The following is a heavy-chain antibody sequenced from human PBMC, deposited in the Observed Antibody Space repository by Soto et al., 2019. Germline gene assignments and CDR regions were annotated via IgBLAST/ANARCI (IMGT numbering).Heavy chain of an antibody. CDR1: DGSISTYY. CDR2: IYTNGST. J-gene: IGHJ6*02. D-gene: IGHD3-10*01. CDR3: AKCGSGCYYSV. V-gene: IGHV4-4*07. Sequence: SETLSLTCTVSDGSISTYYWSWIRQPAGKGLEWVGRIYTNGSTSYSPSLKSRLTMSVDRSKTQLSLRLSSVTAADTAVYYCAKCGSGCYYSVWGQGATVTVSS.